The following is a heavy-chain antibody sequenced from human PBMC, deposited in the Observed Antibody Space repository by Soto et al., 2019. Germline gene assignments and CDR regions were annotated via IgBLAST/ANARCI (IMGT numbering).Heavy chain of an antibody. CDR2: INHSGST. CDR1: GGSFSGYY. Sequence: SETLSLTGAVYGGSFSGYYWSWIRQPPGKGLEWIGEINHSGSTNYNPSLKSRVTISVDTSKNQFSLKLSSVTAADTAVYYCARKWDGDFDYWGQGTLVTVSS. V-gene: IGHV4-34*01. J-gene: IGHJ4*02. CDR3: ARKWDGDFDY. D-gene: IGHD4-17*01.